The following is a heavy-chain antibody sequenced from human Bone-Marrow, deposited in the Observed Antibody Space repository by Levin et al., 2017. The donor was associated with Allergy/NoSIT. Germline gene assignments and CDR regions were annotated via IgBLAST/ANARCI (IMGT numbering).Heavy chain of an antibody. CDR1: GGSFSVYY. Sequence: SETLSLTCAVYGGSFSVYYWSWIRQPPGKGLEWIGEINHSGSTNYNPSLKSRVTISVDTSKNQFSLKLSSVTAADTAVYYCARATPRLTTVTTRDFDYWGQGTLVTVSS. CDR3: ARATPRLTTVTTRDFDY. V-gene: IGHV4-34*01. CDR2: INHSGST. D-gene: IGHD4-17*01. J-gene: IGHJ4*02.